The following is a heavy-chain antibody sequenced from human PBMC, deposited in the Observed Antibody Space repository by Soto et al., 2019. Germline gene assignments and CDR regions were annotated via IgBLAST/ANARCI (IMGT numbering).Heavy chain of an antibody. CDR3: ARGWRFDP. CDR2: INHSGTT. CDR1: GGSFRGYQ. Sequence: SETLSLTCVVYGGSFRGYQWNWIRQSPGQGLEWIGEINHSGTTKYNPSLESRINLSVDTSKKQFSLKMFSVTAADTAIYYCARGWRFDPWGQGTQVTVSS. D-gene: IGHD1-1*01. V-gene: IGHV4-34*01. J-gene: IGHJ5*02.